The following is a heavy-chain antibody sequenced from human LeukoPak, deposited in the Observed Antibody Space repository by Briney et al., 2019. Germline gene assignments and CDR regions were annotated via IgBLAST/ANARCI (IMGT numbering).Heavy chain of an antibody. V-gene: IGHV4-4*07. CDR3: ARANYDGSDY. J-gene: IGHJ4*02. Sequence: KPSETLSLTCTVSGGSISSYYWSWIRQPAGKGLEWIGRIYTSGTTNYNPSLKSRVTMSVDTSKNQFSLKMRSVTAADTPVYYCARANYDGSDYWGQGTLVTVSS. CDR1: GGSISSYY. D-gene: IGHD3-22*01. CDR2: IYTSGTT.